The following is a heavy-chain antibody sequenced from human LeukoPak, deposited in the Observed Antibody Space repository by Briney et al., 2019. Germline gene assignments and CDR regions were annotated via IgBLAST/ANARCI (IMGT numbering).Heavy chain of an antibody. J-gene: IGHJ5*02. CDR2: IRYDGSNK. D-gene: IGHD2-2*01. CDR3: AKGLRIVVVPAAIKWFDP. CDR1: GFTFSSYG. V-gene: IGHV3-30*02. Sequence: GGSLRLSCAASGFTFSSYGMHWVRQAPGKGLGWVAFIRYDGSNKYYADSVKGRFTISRDNSKNTLYLQMYSLRAEDTAVYYCAKGLRIVVVPAAIKWFDPWGQGTLVTVSS.